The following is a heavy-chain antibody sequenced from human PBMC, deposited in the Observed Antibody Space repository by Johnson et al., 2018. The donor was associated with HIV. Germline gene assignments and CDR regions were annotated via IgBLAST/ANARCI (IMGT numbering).Heavy chain of an antibody. V-gene: IGHV3-66*02. CDR1: GFTVSSNC. CDR2: IYSDDST. J-gene: IGHJ3*02. CDR3: ARDRQFLEWYDAFDI. D-gene: IGHD3-3*01. Sequence: VQLVESGGGVVQPGGSLRLSCAASGFTVSSNCMTWVRQAPGKGLEWVSVIYSDDSTYYADSVKGRFTISRDNSKNTLFLQMNTLRAEDTAVYYCARDRQFLEWYDAFDIWGQGTAVTVSP.